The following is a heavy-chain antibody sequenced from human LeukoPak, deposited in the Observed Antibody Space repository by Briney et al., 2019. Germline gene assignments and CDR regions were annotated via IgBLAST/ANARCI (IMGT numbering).Heavy chain of an antibody. CDR3: AKFSGPYSSGWYFDY. D-gene: IGHD6-19*01. CDR2: ISSSSSYI. Sequence: GGSLRLSCAASGFTFSSYSMNWVRQAPGKGLEWASSISSSSSYIYYADSVKGRFTISRDNAKNSLYLQMNSLRAEDTAVYYCAKFSGPYSSGWYFDYWGQGTLVTVSS. V-gene: IGHV3-21*01. CDR1: GFTFSSYS. J-gene: IGHJ4*02.